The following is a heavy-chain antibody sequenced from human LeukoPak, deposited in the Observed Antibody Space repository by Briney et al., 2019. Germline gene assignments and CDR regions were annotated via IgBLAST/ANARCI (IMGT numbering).Heavy chain of an antibody. V-gene: IGHV3-30*02. CDR2: IRNDGGDT. J-gene: IGHJ4*02. CDR1: GFTFSTYG. Sequence: GGSLRLSCAASGFTFSTYGMLWVRQAPAKGLEWVTYIRNDGGDTFDADSVKGRFTISRDNSKNTLYLQMTSLSAEDTALYYCAKDLDGRGAYEYWGQGTLVTVSS. CDR3: AKDLDGRGAYEY. D-gene: IGHD5-12*01.